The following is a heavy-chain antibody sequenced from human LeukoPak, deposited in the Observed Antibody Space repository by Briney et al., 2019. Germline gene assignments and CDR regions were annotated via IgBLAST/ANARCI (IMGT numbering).Heavy chain of an antibody. Sequence: PGGSLRLSCAASGFTFSSYWMNWVRQAPGKGLEWVANIKRDGSETYYVDSVKGRFTISRDNAKNSLYLQMNSLRAEDAAVYYCGRGYSSSWYDWGQGTLVTVSS. D-gene: IGHD6-13*01. CDR3: GRGYSSSWYD. CDR2: IKRDGSET. CDR1: GFTFSSYW. V-gene: IGHV3-7*03. J-gene: IGHJ4*02.